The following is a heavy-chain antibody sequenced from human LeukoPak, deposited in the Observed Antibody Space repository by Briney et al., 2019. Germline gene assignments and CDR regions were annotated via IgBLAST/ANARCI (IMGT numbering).Heavy chain of an antibody. CDR3: AKDGDAGTSYYFYYMDV. V-gene: IGHV3-33*06. J-gene: IGHJ6*03. CDR1: GFTFSSYG. Sequence: PGRSLRLSCAASGFTFSSYGMHWVRQAPGKGLEWVAVIRYDGSNKYYADSVKGRFTISRDNSKNTLYLQMNSLRAEDTAVYYCAKDGDAGTSYYFYYMDVWGKGTTVTVSS. CDR2: IRYDGSNK. D-gene: IGHD7-27*01.